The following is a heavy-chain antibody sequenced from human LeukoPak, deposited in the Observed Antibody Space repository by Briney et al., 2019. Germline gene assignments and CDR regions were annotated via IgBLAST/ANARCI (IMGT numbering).Heavy chain of an antibody. D-gene: IGHD5-12*01. CDR3: ARDGDIIVATIKSWFDP. CDR1: GGTFSSYA. J-gene: IGHJ5*02. Sequence: GASVKVSCKASGGTFSSYAISWVRQAPGQGLEWMGGIIPIFGTANYAQKFQGRVTITADESTSTAYMELRSLRSDDTAVYYCARDGDIIVATIKSWFDPWGQGTLVTVSS. V-gene: IGHV1-69*13. CDR2: IIPIFGTA.